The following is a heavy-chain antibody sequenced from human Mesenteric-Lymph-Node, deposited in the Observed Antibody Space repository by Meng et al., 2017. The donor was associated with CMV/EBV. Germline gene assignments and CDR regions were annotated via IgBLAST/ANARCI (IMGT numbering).Heavy chain of an antibody. J-gene: IGHJ5*02. CDR1: SLGPYS. CDR2: IYYTGST. CDR3: ARASVTTIFGVITSAWFDP. Sequence: SLGPYSCTLIRQHPAKGLEWIGYIYYTGSTYYTPSLKSRITISVDTSKNQFSLKLSSVTAADTAVYYCARASVTTIFGVITSAWFDPWGQGTLVTVSS. V-gene: IGHV4-31*02. D-gene: IGHD3-3*01.